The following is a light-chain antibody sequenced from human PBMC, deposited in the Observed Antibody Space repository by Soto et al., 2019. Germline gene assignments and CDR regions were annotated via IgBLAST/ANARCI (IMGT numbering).Light chain of an antibody. CDR3: QQYNNWPFS. Sequence: EIVFTPSPTRPSVSPGGRVTLSRRAGQGVTTNFAWYQQKSGQSPRLLIYDVSTRATGVPARFSGTGSETDFTLTISGLQSEDSAVYFCQQYNNWPFSFGQGTRLEIK. CDR1: QGVTTN. J-gene: IGKJ5*01. CDR2: DVS. V-gene: IGKV3-15*01.